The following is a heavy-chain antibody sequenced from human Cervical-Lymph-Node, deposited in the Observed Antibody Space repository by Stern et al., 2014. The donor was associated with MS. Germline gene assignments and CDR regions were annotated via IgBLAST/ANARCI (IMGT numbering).Heavy chain of an antibody. J-gene: IGHJ4*02. CDR1: GGSFIHYA. CDR2: SSPMYSTS. Sequence: VQLVESGPEVKKPGSSVKVSCKASGGSFIHYAITWVRQAPGQGPEWSGDSSPMYSTSNYAQKFQGRVTITADKSTTTAYMEVNSLTSEDTAVYYCAGPRYAFWGQGTLVIVSS. CDR3: AGPRYAF. D-gene: IGHD2-2*01. V-gene: IGHV1-69*06.